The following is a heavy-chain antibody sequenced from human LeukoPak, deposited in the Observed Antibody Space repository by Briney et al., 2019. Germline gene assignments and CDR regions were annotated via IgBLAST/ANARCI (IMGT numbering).Heavy chain of an antibody. D-gene: IGHD2-15*01. V-gene: IGHV1-69*05. Sequence: SVKVSCKASGGTFSSYAISWVRQAPGQGLEWMGGIIPIFGTANYAQKFQGRVTITTDESTSTAYMELSSLRSEDTAVYYCASRSYCSGGSCYYYYYMDVWGKGTTVTVSS. CDR2: IIPIFGTA. J-gene: IGHJ6*03. CDR3: ASRSYCSGGSCYYYYYMDV. CDR1: GGTFSSYA.